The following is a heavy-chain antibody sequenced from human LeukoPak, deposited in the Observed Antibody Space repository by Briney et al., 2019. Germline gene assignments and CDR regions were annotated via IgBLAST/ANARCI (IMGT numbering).Heavy chain of an antibody. D-gene: IGHD4-17*01. CDR3: ARVPRVMTTVTTDYYYYGMDV. CDR1: GDSVSSNSAA. CDR2: TYYRSKWYN. J-gene: IGHJ6*02. V-gene: IGHV6-1*01. Sequence: SQTLSLTCAVSGDSVSSNSAAWNWIRQSPSRGLEWLGRTYYRSKWYNDYAVSVKSRITINPDTSKNQFSLQLNSVTPEDTAVYYCARVPRVMTTVTTDYYYYGMDVWGQGTTVTVSS.